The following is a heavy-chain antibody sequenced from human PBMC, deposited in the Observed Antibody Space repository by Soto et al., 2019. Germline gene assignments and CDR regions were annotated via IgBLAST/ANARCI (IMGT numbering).Heavy chain of an antibody. Sequence: PGGSLRLSCAASGFTFSSYAMHWVRQAPGKGLEWVAVISYDGSNKYYADSVKGRFTISRDNSKNTLYLQMNSLRAEDTAVYYCARSPPKYLDPGYSSGWYGYWGQGTLVTVSS. D-gene: IGHD6-19*01. CDR2: ISYDGSNK. CDR1: GFTFSSYA. J-gene: IGHJ4*02. V-gene: IGHV3-30-3*01. CDR3: ARSPPKYLDPGYSSGWYGY.